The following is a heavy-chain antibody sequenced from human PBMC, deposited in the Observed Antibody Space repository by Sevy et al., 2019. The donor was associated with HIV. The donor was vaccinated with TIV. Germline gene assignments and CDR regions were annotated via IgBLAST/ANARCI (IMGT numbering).Heavy chain of an antibody. CDR3: ARDSTSRPRVLDY. Sequence: SETLSLTCSVSGGSISSYFWTWVRQSPGKGLEWIGNIYFTGNTDYSPSLKSQVTLSLDTSKSQFSLTLKSVTAAETAIYFCARDSTSRPRVLDYWGQGTLVTVSS. D-gene: IGHD6-6*01. V-gene: IGHV4-59*01. CDR1: GGSISSYF. J-gene: IGHJ4*02. CDR2: IYFTGNT.